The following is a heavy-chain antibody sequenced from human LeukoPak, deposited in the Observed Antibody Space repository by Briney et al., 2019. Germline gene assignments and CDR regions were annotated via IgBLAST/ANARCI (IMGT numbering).Heavy chain of an antibody. Sequence: PSETLSLTCTVSGGSISSSSYYWGWIRQPPGKGLEWIGSIYYSGSTYYNPSLKSRVTISVDTSKNQFSLKLSSVTAADTAVYYCARGRSPPYSSSWYFDYWGQGTLVTVSS. CDR1: GGSISSSSYY. CDR3: ARGRSPPYSSSWYFDY. V-gene: IGHV4-39*07. CDR2: IYYSGST. D-gene: IGHD6-6*01. J-gene: IGHJ4*02.